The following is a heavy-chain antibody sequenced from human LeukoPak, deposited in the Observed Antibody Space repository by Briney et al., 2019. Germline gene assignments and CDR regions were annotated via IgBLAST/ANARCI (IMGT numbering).Heavy chain of an antibody. V-gene: IGHV3-23*01. CDR1: GFTFSSYA. Sequence: GGSLRLSCAASGFTFSSYAMHWVRQAPGKGLEWVSGISGSGGSTYYADSVKGRFTISRDNSKNTLYLQMNSLKAEDTAVYYCAKTQLVMNYYNYVDVWGKGTTVTVSS. CDR3: AKTQLVMNYYNYVDV. D-gene: IGHD1-26*01. J-gene: IGHJ6*03. CDR2: ISGSGGST.